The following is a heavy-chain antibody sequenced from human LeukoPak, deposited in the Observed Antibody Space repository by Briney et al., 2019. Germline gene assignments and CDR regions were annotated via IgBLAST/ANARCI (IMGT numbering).Heavy chain of an antibody. J-gene: IGHJ4*02. D-gene: IGHD2-2*01. CDR3: ATESCSSTSCDFDY. Sequence: SETLSLTCILSGGSISSYYWSWIRQPPGKGLEWIRYIYYSGSTNYNPSLKSRVTISLDTSKNQFSLKLNSVTAADTAVYYCATESCSSTSCDFDYWGQGTLVTVSS. V-gene: IGHV4-59*01. CDR1: GGSISSYY. CDR2: IYYSGST.